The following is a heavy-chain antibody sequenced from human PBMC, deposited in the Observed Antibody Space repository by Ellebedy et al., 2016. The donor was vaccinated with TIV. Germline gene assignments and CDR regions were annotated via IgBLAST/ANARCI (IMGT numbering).Heavy chain of an antibody. D-gene: IGHD5-24*01. CDR1: GYTFTGYY. CDR2: IIPILGIA. J-gene: IGHJ3*02. CDR3: ARDGDGYNARYAFDI. V-gene: IGHV1-69*04. Sequence: AASVQVSCKASGYTFTGYYMHWVRQAPGQGLEWMGRIIPILGIANYAQKFQGRVTITEDKSTSTAYMELSSLRSEDTAVYYCARDGDGYNARYAFDIWGQGTMVTVSS.